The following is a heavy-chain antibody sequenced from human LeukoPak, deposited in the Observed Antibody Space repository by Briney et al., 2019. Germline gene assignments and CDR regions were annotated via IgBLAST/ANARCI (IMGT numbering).Heavy chain of an antibody. J-gene: IGHJ4*02. Sequence: PGGSLTLSCTVSGFSFSSYAMNWVRQTPGKGLQWVSAIGGTGGGTIYADSVKGRFTISRDNSKNTVYLQMNSLRVEDAAVYYYVKGRIATPVCADKFVYWGQGTLVIVSS. D-gene: IGHD6-13*01. V-gene: IGHV3-23*01. CDR3: VKGRIATPVCADKFVY. CDR2: IGGTGGGT. CDR1: GFSFSSYA.